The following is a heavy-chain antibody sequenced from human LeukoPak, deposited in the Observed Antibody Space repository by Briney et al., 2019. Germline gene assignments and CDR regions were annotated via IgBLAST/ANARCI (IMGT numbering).Heavy chain of an antibody. V-gene: IGHV3-33*01. CDR2: ISDDGSNQ. CDR3: ATDEYSTSSGDY. CDR1: GFSFSNYG. Sequence: PGGSLRLSCAASGFSFSNYGMHWVRQAPGKGLQWVAVISDDGSNQHYADSVKGRFTISRDNSKNTLYLQMNYLSAEDTAVYYCATDEYSTSSGDYWGQGTLVTVSS. J-gene: IGHJ4*02. D-gene: IGHD6-6*01.